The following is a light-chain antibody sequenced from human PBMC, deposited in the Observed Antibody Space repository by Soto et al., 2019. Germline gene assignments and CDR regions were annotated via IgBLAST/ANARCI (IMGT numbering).Light chain of an antibody. V-gene: IGKV3-15*01. J-gene: IGKJ3*01. CDR2: DAS. CDR3: QQYNNWPPFT. Sequence: EIAMTQSPATLSVSPGEIATLSCRASQSVSSNLDWYQQKPGQAPRLVIYDASTRAPGIPARFSGSGYETEFTLTISSLEAEDFAVYYCQQYNNWPPFTFGPGTKVDLK. CDR1: QSVSSN.